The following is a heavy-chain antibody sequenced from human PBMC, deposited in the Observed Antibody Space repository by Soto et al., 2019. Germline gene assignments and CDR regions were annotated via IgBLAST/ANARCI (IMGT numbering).Heavy chain of an antibody. Sequence: ASVNVSCKVSGYTLTELSMHWVRQAPGKGLEWMGGFDPEDGETIYAQKFQGRVTMTEDTSTDTAYMELSSLRSEDTAVYYCATTYDSSGYYYFAFDIWGQGKMVTVSS. J-gene: IGHJ3*02. CDR3: ATTYDSSGYYYFAFDI. CDR1: GYTLTELS. CDR2: FDPEDGET. V-gene: IGHV1-24*01. D-gene: IGHD3-22*01.